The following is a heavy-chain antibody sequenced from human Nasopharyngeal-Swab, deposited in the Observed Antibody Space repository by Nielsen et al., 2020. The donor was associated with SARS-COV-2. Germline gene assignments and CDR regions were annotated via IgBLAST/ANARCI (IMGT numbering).Heavy chain of an antibody. D-gene: IGHD1-26*01. CDR1: VYTFTSYA. CDR3: ARVGIMSGNLWGWFDP. V-gene: IGHV1-3*01. J-gene: IGHJ5*02. Sequence: ASVHVSFKPSVYTFTSYAMHWVRQAPGQRLEWMGWINAGNGNTKYSQKFQGRVTITSDTSASTAYMELSSLRSEDTAVYYCARVGIMSGNLWGWFDPWGQGTLVTVSS. CDR2: INAGNGNT.